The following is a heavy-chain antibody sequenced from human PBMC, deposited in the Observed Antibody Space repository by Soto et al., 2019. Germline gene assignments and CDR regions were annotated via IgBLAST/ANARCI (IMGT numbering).Heavy chain of an antibody. CDR2: INPGGGST. D-gene: IGHD1-26*01. CDR3: ARVSGSYLPCDY. Sequence: QVQLVQSGAEVKKPGASVKVSCKASGYTFTSYYMHWVRQAPGQGLEWMGIINPGGGSTTYAQKFQGRVTMTRDTSTSTVYMELSSLRSEDTAVYYCARVSGSYLPCDYWGQGTLVTVSS. V-gene: IGHV1-46*01. J-gene: IGHJ4*02. CDR1: GYTFTSYY.